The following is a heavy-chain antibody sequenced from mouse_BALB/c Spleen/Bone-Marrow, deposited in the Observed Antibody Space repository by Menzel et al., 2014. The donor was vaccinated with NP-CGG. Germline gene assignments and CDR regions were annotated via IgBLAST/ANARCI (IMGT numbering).Heavy chain of an antibody. D-gene: IGHD4-1*01. CDR3: ATGTRAMDY. V-gene: IGHV5-17*02. Sequence: EVHLVESGGGLVQPGGSRKLSCAASGFTFSSFGMHWVRQAPEKGLEWVAYISSGSSTIYYADTVKGRFTISRDNPKNTLFLQMTSLRSEDKAMYYCATGTRAMDYWGQGTSVTVSS. J-gene: IGHJ4*01. CDR2: ISSGSSTI. CDR1: GFTFSSFG.